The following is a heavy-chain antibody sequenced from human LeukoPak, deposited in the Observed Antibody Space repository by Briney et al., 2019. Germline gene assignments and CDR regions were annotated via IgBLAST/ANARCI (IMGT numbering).Heavy chain of an antibody. CDR3: TKDITPGGADV. CDR2: FSLDTDRI. Sequence: PGGSLRLSCVASGFTLDRYAMHWVQQGPGKGLEWVAGFSLDTDRIDYADSVRGRFTVSKDDAKKTLYLQMNNLRTEDTALYYCTKDITPGGADVWGQGTTVTVSS. V-gene: IGHV3-9*01. D-gene: IGHD3-10*01. CDR1: GFTLDRYA. J-gene: IGHJ6*02.